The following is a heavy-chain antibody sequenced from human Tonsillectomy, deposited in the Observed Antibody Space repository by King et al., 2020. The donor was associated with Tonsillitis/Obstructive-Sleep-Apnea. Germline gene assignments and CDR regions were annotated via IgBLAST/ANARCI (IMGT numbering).Heavy chain of an antibody. V-gene: IGHV3-23*04. D-gene: IGHD5/OR15-5a*01. J-gene: IGHJ6*02. Sequence: VQLVESGGGLVQPGGSLRLSCAASGFTFSSYAMSWVRQAPGKGLEWVSVISGSGGSTYYADSVKGRVTISRDNSKNTLYLQMNRLRAEDTAVSYCAKSVSLYYGMDVWGQGTTVTVSS. CDR1: GFTFSSYA. CDR3: AKSVSLYYGMDV. CDR2: ISGSGGST.